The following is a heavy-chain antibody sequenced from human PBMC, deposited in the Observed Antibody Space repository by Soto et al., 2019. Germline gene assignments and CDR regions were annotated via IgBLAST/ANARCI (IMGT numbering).Heavy chain of an antibody. Sequence: GESLKISYKGSYYIFTIYWISLVREMPGKGLEWMGRIDPSDSYVKYSPSFQGHVTISADNSISTAYLQWSSLKASDTAMYYCATLYCKGDRCYSDDYWGQGTQVTVSS. J-gene: IGHJ4*02. CDR1: YYIFTIYW. CDR3: ATLYCKGDRCYSDDY. V-gene: IGHV5-10-1*01. CDR2: IDPSDSYV. D-gene: IGHD2-15*01.